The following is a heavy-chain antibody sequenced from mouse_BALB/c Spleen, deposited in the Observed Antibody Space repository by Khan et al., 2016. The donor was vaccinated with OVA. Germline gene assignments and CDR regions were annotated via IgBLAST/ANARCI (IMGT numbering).Heavy chain of an antibody. CDR1: GFTFSDYG. V-gene: IGHV5-15*02. Sequence: EVELVESGGGLVQPGGSRKLSCAASGFTFSDYGMAWIRQGPGKGPEWITFISSLAYNFYYADTVTGRFTISREDAKNTLYLEMNGRSSDDTAMYYGARGGTGGFSYWGQGTLVTVSA. CDR3: ARGGTGGFSY. CDR2: ISSLAYNF. J-gene: IGHJ3*01. D-gene: IGHD3-1*01.